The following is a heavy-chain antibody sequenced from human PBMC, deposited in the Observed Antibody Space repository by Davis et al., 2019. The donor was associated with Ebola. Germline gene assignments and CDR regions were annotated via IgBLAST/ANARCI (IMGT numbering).Heavy chain of an antibody. CDR2: INTDGSST. V-gene: IGHV3-74*01. J-gene: IGHJ4*02. CDR3: ARNFDY. Sequence: GESLKISCAASGFTFSNYWMHWVRQAPGKGLVWVSRINTDGSSTTYADSVRGRFTISRDNAKNTLYLQMNSLRAEDTAVYYCARNFDYWGQGTLVTVSS. CDR1: GFTFSNYW.